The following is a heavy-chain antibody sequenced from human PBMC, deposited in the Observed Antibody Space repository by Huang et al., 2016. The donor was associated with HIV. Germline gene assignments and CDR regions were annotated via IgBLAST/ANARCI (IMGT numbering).Heavy chain of an antibody. V-gene: IGHV1-2*02. Sequence: QVQLVQSGAEVKKPGASVKVSCRTSGYTFTDYFVHWVRQAPGQGLQWMGSINPLSGVTNYAQKFQGRVTRNRDTSIRTEYMELNRLRSDDTALYYCARTPYSGSHPDYWGQGTLVTVSS. J-gene: IGHJ4*02. CDR1: GYTFTDYF. CDR2: INPLSGVT. CDR3: ARTPYSGSHPDY. D-gene: IGHD2-15*01.